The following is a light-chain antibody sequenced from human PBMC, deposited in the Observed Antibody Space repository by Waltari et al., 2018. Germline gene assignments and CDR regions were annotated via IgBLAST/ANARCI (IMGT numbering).Light chain of an antibody. J-gene: IGKJ2*01. Sequence: EVVLTQSPDTLSLSPGERATLSCRASQSLTKRYLAWYQQKPGRAPRLRIYGASSRAAGIPDRFSGSGSGSDFTLTISRLEPEDFAVYYCQQYGSSVLYTFGQGTKLEIK. V-gene: IGKV3-20*01. CDR2: GAS. CDR1: QSLTKRY. CDR3: QQYGSSVLYT.